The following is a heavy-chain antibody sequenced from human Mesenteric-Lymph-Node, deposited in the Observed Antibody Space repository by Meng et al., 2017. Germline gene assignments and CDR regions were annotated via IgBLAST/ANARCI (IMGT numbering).Heavy chain of an antibody. CDR1: GFTFDNYA. J-gene: IGHJ4*02. CDR3: ARGQEGYCSGGSCYTLDY. D-gene: IGHD2-15*01. V-gene: IGHV3-23*01. Sequence: GESLKISCAASGFTFDNYAITWVRQPPGKGLEWVSSTSGSGYSTYYADSVKGRFTISRDNSKNTLYLQMNSLRAEDTAVYYCARGQEGYCSGGSCYTLDYWGQGTLVTVSS. CDR2: TSGSGYST.